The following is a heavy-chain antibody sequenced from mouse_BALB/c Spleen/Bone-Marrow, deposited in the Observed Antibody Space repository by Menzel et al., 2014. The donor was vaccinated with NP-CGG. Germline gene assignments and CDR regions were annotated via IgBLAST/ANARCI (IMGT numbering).Heavy chain of an antibody. CDR2: ISSGGSYT. V-gene: IGHV5-9-1*01. D-gene: IGHD2-4*01. J-gene: IGHJ2*01. CDR1: GFTFSSHA. CDR3: ARHGITRLLDY. Sequence: EVMLVESGGGLVKPGGSLKLSCAASGFTFSSHAMSWVRQTPEKRLEWVATISSGGSYTYYPDSVKGRFTISRDNAKNTLYLQMSSLRSEDTAMYYCARHGITRLLDYWGQGTTLTVSS.